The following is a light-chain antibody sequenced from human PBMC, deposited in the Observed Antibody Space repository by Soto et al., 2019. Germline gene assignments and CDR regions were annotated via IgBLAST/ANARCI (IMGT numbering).Light chain of an antibody. CDR1: QSLLHSNGYNY. CDR3: MQALQTPIT. J-gene: IGKJ5*01. Sequence: DIVRTQAPLSLPVTRGERASISSRPSQSLLHSNGYNYLDWYLQKPGQSPQLLIYLGSNRASGVPDRFSGSGSGTDFTLKISRVEAEDVGVYYCMQALQTPITFGQGTRLEIK. CDR2: LGS. V-gene: IGKV2-28*01.